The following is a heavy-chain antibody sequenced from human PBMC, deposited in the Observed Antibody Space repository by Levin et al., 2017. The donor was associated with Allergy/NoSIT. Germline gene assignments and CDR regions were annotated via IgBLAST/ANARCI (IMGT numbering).Heavy chain of an antibody. J-gene: IGHJ4*02. CDR2: VYYTGST. Sequence: SETLSLTCTVSRGSISNYYWSWIRQPPGQGLEWIGHVYYTGSTNYNPSLKSRVTISLDTSKSQFSLKLSSITAADTAVYYCARDFRYSSGYYFDFWGPGTLVTVSS. V-gene: IGHV4-59*01. D-gene: IGHD6-19*01. CDR1: RGSISNYY. CDR3: ARDFRYSSGYYFDF.